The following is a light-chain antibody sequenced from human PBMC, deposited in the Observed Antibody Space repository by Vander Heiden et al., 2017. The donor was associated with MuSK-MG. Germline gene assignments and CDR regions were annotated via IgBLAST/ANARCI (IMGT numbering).Light chain of an antibody. V-gene: IGLV3-19*01. CDR3: NSRDSSGNHVV. CDR1: SLRSYY. Sequence: SSELTQDPAVSVALGQTVRITCQGDSLRSYYASWYQQKPGQAPVLVIYGKNNRPSGIPDRFSGSSSGNTASLTITWAQAEDEADYYCNSRDSSGNHVVFGGGTKLTVL. J-gene: IGLJ2*01. CDR2: GKN.